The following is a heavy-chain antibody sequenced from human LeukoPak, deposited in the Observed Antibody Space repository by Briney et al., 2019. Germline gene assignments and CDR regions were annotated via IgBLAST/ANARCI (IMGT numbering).Heavy chain of an antibody. CDR1: GFTVTSNY. J-gene: IGHJ4*02. CDR3: ATDGYHSFDY. Sequence: PGSSLRLSCAAFGFTVTSNYMSWVRQAPGKGLEWVSLIYNDGSRTYYADSVRGRFTISRDTSEGTVYLQMDSLRPEDTAVYYCATDGYHSFDYWGQGTLVTVSS. V-gene: IGHV3-53*01. D-gene: IGHD5-12*01. CDR2: IYNDGSRT.